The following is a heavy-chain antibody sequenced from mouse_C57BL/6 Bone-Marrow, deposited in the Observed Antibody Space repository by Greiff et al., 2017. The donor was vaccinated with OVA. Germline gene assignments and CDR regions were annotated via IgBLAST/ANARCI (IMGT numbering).Heavy chain of an antibody. V-gene: IGHV1-7*01. Sequence: VQLQQSGAELAKPGASVKLSCKASGYTFTSYWMHWVKQRPGQGLEWIGYINPSSGYTKYNQKFKDKAKLTADKSSSTADMQLSSLTYEDSADYYCARRQVDYFDYWGQGTTLTVSS. D-gene: IGHD6-1*01. CDR3: ARRQVDYFDY. CDR2: INPSSGYT. CDR1: GYTFTSYW. J-gene: IGHJ2*01.